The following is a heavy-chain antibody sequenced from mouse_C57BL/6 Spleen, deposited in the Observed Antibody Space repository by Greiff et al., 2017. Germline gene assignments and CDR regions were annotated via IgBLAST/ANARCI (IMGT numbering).Heavy chain of an antibody. CDR1: GYTFTDYY. Sequence: EVQLQQSGPELVKPGASVKISCKASGYTFTDYYMNWVKQSHGKSLEWIGDINPNNGGTSYNQKFKGKATLTVDKSSSTAYMELRSLTSEDSAVYYCARSSPDLLYYGSYWYFDVWGTGTTVTVSS. CDR3: ARSSPDLLYYGSYWYFDV. V-gene: IGHV1-26*01. CDR2: INPNNGGT. D-gene: IGHD1-1*01. J-gene: IGHJ1*03.